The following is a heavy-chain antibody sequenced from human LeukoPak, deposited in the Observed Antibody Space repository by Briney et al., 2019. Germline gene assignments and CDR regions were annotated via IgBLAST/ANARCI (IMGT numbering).Heavy chain of an antibody. V-gene: IGHV3-7*01. J-gene: IGHJ4*02. D-gene: IGHD1-26*01. Sequence: GGTLRLSCAASGFTFYRYWMSWVRQAPGKGLEWVANIKQDGSEKYHVDSVKGRFTISRDNAKNSVYLQMNSLRAEDTAVYYCAREAIVGATTYFDYWGQGTLVTVSS. CDR3: AREAIVGATTYFDY. CDR2: IKQDGSEK. CDR1: GFTFYRYW.